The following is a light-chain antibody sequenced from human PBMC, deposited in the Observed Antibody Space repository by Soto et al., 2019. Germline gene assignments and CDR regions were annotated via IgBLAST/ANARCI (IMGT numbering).Light chain of an antibody. V-gene: IGLV2-11*01. CDR2: DVS. CDR3: CSYAGNYSYV. CDR1: SSDVGGYNY. Sequence: QSALTQPRSVSGSPGQSVTISCTGTSSDVGGYNYVSWYQRHPGKVPKLMIYDVSKRPSGVPDRFSGSKSGDTASLTISGLQAEDEADFYCCSYAGNYSYVFGTGTKLTVL. J-gene: IGLJ1*01.